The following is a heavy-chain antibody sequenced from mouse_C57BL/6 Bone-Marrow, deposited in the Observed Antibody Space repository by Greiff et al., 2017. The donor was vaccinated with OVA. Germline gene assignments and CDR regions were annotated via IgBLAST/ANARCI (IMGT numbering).Heavy chain of an antibody. CDR3: ARVGSDNSTGWVAY. CDR1: GYTFTDYY. Sequence: EVQLQQSGPELVKPGASVKISCKASGYTFTDYYMNWVKQSLGQSLEWSGDIIPNNGFTSYNQKFKGKATLTVDKSSSTAYMGLRSLTSEDSAVYYCARVGSDNSTGWVAYWGRGTLVTVSA. CDR2: IIPNNGFT. V-gene: IGHV1-26*01. J-gene: IGHJ3*01. D-gene: IGHD2-5*01.